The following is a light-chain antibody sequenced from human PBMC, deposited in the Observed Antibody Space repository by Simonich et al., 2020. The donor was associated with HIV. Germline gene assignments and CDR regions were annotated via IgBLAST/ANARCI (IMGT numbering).Light chain of an antibody. CDR3: QQLNSFPLT. Sequence: IQLTQSPSFLSASVGDRVTITCRASQGISSYLALYQQKPGKAPKLLIYAASTLQSGVPSRFSGSGSGTEFTLTISSLQPEDFATYYCQQLNSFPLTFGGGTNVGIK. CDR1: QGISSY. CDR2: AAS. V-gene: IGKV1-9*01. J-gene: IGKJ4*01.